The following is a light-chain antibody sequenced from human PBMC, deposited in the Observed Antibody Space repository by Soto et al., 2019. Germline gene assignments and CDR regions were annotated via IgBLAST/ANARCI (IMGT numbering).Light chain of an antibody. V-gene: IGKV2-28*01. Sequence: DIVLTQSPLSLPVTPGEPASISFRSSQSLLQSNGYTYLDWYLQKPGQSPQLLIYLTSIRASGVPDRFSGSGSGTDFTLKISKVEAEDVGVYYCMQALQTPPWTFGPGTKVDIK. CDR3: MQALQTPPWT. J-gene: IGKJ1*01. CDR1: QSLLQSNGYTY. CDR2: LTS.